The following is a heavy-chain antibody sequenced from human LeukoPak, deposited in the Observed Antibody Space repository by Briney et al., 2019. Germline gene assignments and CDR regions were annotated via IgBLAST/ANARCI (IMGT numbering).Heavy chain of an antibody. CDR2: ISSNGGNT. CDR3: ARWDQTGGFDY. Sequence: PGWSLRLSCAASGFNFSSYAMHWVRQAPGKGLEYVSAISSNGGNTYYANSVKGRFTISRDNSKNTLYLQIGSLRADDMAVYYCARWDQTGGFDYWGQGTLVTVSS. J-gene: IGHJ4*02. D-gene: IGHD7-27*01. CDR1: GFNFSSYA. V-gene: IGHV3-64*01.